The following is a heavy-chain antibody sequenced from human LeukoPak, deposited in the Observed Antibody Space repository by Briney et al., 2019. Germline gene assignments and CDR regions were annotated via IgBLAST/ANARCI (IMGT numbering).Heavy chain of an antibody. V-gene: IGHV1-46*01. J-gene: IGHJ3*02. CDR2: INPTGGGT. CDR1: GYTFTSYG. Sequence: GASVKVSCKASGYTFTSYGISWVRQAPGQGLEWMGIINPTGGGTNYARKFQGRVTMTRDTSTSTVYMELSSLRSEDTAVYYCARDLSDYDSQDAFDIWGQGTMVTVSS. CDR3: ARDLSDYDSQDAFDI. D-gene: IGHD4-17*01.